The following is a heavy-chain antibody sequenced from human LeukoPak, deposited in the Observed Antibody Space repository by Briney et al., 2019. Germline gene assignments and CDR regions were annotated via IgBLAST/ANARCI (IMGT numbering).Heavy chain of an antibody. CDR2: ISGSGGST. Sequence: GGSLRLSCAASGFTFSSYGMSWVRQAPGKGLEWVSAISGSGGSTYYADSVKGRFTISRDNSKNTLYVQMNSLRAEDTAVYYCAHGAMYQLDYWGQGTLVTVSS. D-gene: IGHD2-2*01. J-gene: IGHJ4*02. CDR3: AHGAMYQLDY. CDR1: GFTFSSYG. V-gene: IGHV3-23*01.